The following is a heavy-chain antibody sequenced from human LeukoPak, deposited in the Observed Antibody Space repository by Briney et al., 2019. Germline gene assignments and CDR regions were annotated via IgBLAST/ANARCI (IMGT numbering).Heavy chain of an antibody. CDR2: IWYDGSNK. V-gene: IGHV3-33*08. CDR1: GFTFSSYG. CDR3: ARNIAAADAPYYFDY. J-gene: IGHJ4*02. D-gene: IGHD6-13*01. Sequence: GGSLRLSCAASGFTFSSYGMHWVRQAPGKGLEWVAVIWYDGSNKYYADSVKGRFTISRDNSKNTLYLQMNSLRAEDTAVYYCARNIAAADAPYYFDYWGQGTLVTVSS.